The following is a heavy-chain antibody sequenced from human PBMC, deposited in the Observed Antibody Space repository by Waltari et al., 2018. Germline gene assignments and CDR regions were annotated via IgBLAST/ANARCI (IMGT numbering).Heavy chain of an antibody. CDR2: IRYDGSNK. CDR1: GFTFSSYG. Sequence: QVQLVESGGGVVQPGGSLRLSCAASGFTFSSYGMHWVRQAPGKGLEWVAFIRYDGSNKYYADSVKGRFTISRDNSKNTLYLQMNSLRAEDTAVYYCAKTGSSGWYDYFDYWGQGTLVTVSS. D-gene: IGHD6-19*01. CDR3: AKTGSSGWYDYFDY. J-gene: IGHJ4*02. V-gene: IGHV3-30*02.